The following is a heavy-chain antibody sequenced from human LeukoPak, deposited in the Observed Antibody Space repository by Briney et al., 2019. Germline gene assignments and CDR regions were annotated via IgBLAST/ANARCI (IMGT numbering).Heavy chain of an antibody. CDR3: ARVGYNWNLWFDF. V-gene: IGHV4-39*01. CDR1: GDSISSSSSY. D-gene: IGHD1-7*01. Sequence: SETLSLTCTVSGDSISSSSSYWGWIRQPPGEGLEWIGSIYYSGSTYYNTSLKSRVTISVDTSKNQFSLKVNSVTAADTAVYYCARVGYNWNLWFDFWGQGTTVTVSS. J-gene: IGHJ3*01. CDR2: IYYSGST.